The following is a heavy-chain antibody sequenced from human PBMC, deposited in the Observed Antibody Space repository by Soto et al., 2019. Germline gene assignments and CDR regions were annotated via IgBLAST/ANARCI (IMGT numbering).Heavy chain of an antibody. CDR3: AIGLITGSHYSGGWYYFDS. V-gene: IGHV4-39*01. J-gene: IGHJ4*02. D-gene: IGHD6-19*01. CDR1: GGSISSSTYY. Sequence: PSETLSLTCTVSGGSISSSTYYWGWIRQPPGKGLEWIGSIYYTGSTHYNPSLKSRVTISVDTSKNQFSLNLISVTATDTAVYYCAIGLITGSHYSGGWYYFDSWGQGTQVTVSS. CDR2: IYYTGST.